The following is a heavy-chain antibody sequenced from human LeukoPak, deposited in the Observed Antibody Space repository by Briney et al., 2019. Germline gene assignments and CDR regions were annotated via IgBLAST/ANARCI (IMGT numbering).Heavy chain of an antibody. CDR2: IVVGSGNT. Sequence: GASVKLSCKASGFTFSSLSMQWVRQARGQRLEWIGWIVVGSGNTNYAQKFQERVTITRDMSTSTAYMELSSLRSEDTAVYYCAAGWICSGGSCYYYFDYWGQGTLVTVSS. CDR1: GFTFSSLS. V-gene: IGHV1-58*02. CDR3: AAGWICSGGSCYYYFDY. D-gene: IGHD2-15*01. J-gene: IGHJ4*02.